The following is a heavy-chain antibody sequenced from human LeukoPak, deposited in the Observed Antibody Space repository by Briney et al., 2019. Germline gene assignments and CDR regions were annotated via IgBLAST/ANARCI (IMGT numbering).Heavy chain of an antibody. CDR2: ISGSGGST. CDR1: GFTFSSYA. V-gene: IGHV3-23*01. CDR3: AKVSPEENSGSNYYYYGMDV. Sequence: GGSLRLSCAASGFTFSSYAMSWVRQAPGKGLEWVSAISGSGGSTYYADSVKGRFTISRDNSKNTLYLQMNSLRAEDTAVYYCAKVSPEENSGSNYYYYGMDVWGQGTTVTVSS. J-gene: IGHJ6*02. D-gene: IGHD6-19*01.